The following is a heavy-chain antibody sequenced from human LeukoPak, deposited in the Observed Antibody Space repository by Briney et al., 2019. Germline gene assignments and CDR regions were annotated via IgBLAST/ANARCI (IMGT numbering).Heavy chain of an antibody. J-gene: IGHJ4*02. CDR3: AKGVYYYDSSGLLLH. Sequence: SGGSLRLSCAASGFTFSCYGMHWVRQAPGKGLEWVAFIRYDGSNKYYADSVKGRFTISRDNSKNTLYLQMNSPRAEDTAVYYCAKGVYYYDSSGLLLHWGQGTLVTVSS. V-gene: IGHV3-30*02. CDR1: GFTFSCYG. CDR2: IRYDGSNK. D-gene: IGHD3-22*01.